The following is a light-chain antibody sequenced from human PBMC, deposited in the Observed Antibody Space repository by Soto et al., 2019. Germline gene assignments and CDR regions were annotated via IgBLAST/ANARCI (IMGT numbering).Light chain of an antibody. V-gene: IGKV3-15*01. Sequence: EIVMTQSPATLSVSPGERATLSCRASQSVSSKLAWYQQKPGQGPRLLIYGASTRATGIPARFSGSGSGTEFPLTISSLQSEDFSVYCCQHYSTWLWTFGQGTKVEIK. CDR1: QSVSSK. CDR3: QHYSTWLWT. J-gene: IGKJ1*01. CDR2: GAS.